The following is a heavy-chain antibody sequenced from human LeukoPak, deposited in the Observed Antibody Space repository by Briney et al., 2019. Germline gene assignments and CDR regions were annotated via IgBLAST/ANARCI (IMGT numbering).Heavy chain of an antibody. D-gene: IGHD1-26*01. V-gene: IGHV3-23*01. CDR3: ARDCCGSYGLYYMDV. J-gene: IGHJ6*03. CDR1: GFTFSNYG. CDR2: ISGNSGGK. Sequence: GGSLRLSCAASGFTFSNYGIHWVRQAPGKGLEWVSSISGNSGGKYYVPSVKGRFTISRDNSNNTVFLQMNSLRAEDTAVYYCARDCCGSYGLYYMDVWGKGTTVTVSS.